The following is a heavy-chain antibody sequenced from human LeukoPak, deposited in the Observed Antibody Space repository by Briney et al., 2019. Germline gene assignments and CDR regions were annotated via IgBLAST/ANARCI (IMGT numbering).Heavy chain of an antibody. J-gene: IGHJ4*02. CDR1: GFTVSSNY. D-gene: IGHD6-13*01. CDR3: AGSSSWYRTTSDY. Sequence: GGSLRLSCAASGFTVSSNYMSWVRQAPGKGLEWVSVIYSGGSTYYADSVKGRFTISRDNSKSTLYLQMNSLRAEDTAVYYCAGSSSWYRTTSDYWGQGTLVTVSS. CDR2: IYSGGST. V-gene: IGHV3-66*01.